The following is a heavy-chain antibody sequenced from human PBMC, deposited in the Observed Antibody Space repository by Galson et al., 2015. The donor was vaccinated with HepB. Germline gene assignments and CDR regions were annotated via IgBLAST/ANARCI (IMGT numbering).Heavy chain of an antibody. CDR1: GGTFSSYA. D-gene: IGHD1-26*01. CDR2: IIPILGIA. Sequence: SVKVSCKASGGTFSSYAISWVRQAPGQGLEWMGRIIPILGIAKYSQKFQGRVTITTDTSASTAYMELSSLRSEDTAVYYCARQVVGASLTAVLYDYWGQGTLVTVSS. CDR3: ARQVVGASLTAVLYDY. V-gene: IGHV1-69*04. J-gene: IGHJ4*02.